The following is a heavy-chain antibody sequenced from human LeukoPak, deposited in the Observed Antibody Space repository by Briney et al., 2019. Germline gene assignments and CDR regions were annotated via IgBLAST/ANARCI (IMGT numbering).Heavy chain of an antibody. J-gene: IGHJ4*02. CDR2: ISSSSSYI. Sequence: GGSLRLSCAASGFTFSSYSMNWVRQAPGKGLEWVSSISSSSSYIYYADSVKGRFTISSDNAKNSLYLQMNSLRAEDTAVYYCASSGVVPAARGVNFDYWGQGTLVTVSS. V-gene: IGHV3-21*01. CDR1: GFTFSSYS. CDR3: ASSGVVPAARGVNFDY. D-gene: IGHD2-2*01.